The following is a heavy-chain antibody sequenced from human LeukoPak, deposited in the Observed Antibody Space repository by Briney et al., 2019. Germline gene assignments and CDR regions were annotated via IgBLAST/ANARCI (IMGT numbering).Heavy chain of an antibody. J-gene: IGHJ4*02. CDR2: ILYDGSAR. CDR1: GFAFNTYS. V-gene: IGHV3-30*03. D-gene: IGHD2-8*02. Sequence: PGGSLRLSCAASGFAFNTYSMNWVRQAPGKGLEWVTKILYDGSARYYAASVQGRFTISRDNSRNTLYLEMSSLRPEDTAVYYCVRPPVETGDYYGYWGQGTQVTVSS. CDR3: VRPPVETGDYYGY.